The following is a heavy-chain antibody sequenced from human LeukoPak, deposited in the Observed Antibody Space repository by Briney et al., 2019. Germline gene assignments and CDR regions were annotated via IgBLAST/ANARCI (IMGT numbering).Heavy chain of an antibody. CDR1: GGSISSGGYY. V-gene: IGHV4-31*02. J-gene: IGHJ5*02. D-gene: IGHD6-6*01. CDR2: IFYSGST. CDR3: ARRSVPLSGHWFDP. Sequence: SQTLSLTCTVSGGSISSGGYYWSWIRQHPGKGLEWIGYIFYSGSTYYNPSLKSRVTISVDTSKNQFSLKLSSVTAADTAVYYCARRSVPLSGHWFDPWGQGTLVTVSS.